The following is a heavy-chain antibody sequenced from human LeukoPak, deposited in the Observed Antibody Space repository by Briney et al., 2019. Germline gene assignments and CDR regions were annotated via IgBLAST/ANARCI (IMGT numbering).Heavy chain of an antibody. V-gene: IGHV4-59*12. CDR1: GGSISSYY. J-gene: IGHJ6*02. D-gene: IGHD1-1*01. Sequence: PSETLSLTCTVSGGSISSYYWSWIRQPPGKRLEWIGYVSYSGNTNYNPSFKSRVTISVDTSKNQFSLKLSSVTAADTAVYYCARDWRSYYGMDVWGQGTTVTVSS. CDR2: VSYSGNT. CDR3: ARDWRSYYGMDV.